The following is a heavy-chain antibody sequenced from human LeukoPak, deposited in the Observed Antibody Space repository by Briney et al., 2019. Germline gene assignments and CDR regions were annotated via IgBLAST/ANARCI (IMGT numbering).Heavy chain of an antibody. CDR3: ARDLYGSGSYYDYAFDI. J-gene: IGHJ3*02. CDR1: GGSISSGSYY. Sequence: SETLSLTCTVSGGSISSGSYYWSWIRQPAGKGLEWIGRIYTSGSTSYNPSLKSRVTISVDTSKNQFSLKLSSVTAADTAVYYCARDLYGSGSYYDYAFDIWGQGTMVTVSS. D-gene: IGHD3-10*01. V-gene: IGHV4-61*02. CDR2: IYTSGST.